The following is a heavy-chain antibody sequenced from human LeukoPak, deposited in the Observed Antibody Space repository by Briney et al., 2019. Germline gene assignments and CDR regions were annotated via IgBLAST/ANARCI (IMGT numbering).Heavy chain of an antibody. J-gene: IGHJ4*02. CDR1: GGSISSSSYS. CDR3: ARHSSSWYYLLDY. Sequence: PSETLSLTCTVSGGSISSSSYSWGWIRQPPGKGLEWIGSIYYSGSTYYNPSLKSRVTISVDTSKNQFSLKLSSVTAADTAVYYCARHSSSWYYLLDYWGQGTLVTVSS. V-gene: IGHV4-39*01. D-gene: IGHD6-13*01. CDR2: IYYSGST.